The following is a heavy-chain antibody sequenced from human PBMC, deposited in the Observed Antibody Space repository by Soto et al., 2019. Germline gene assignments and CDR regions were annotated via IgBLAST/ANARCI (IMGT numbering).Heavy chain of an antibody. J-gene: IGHJ3*02. CDR1: GFTFSNAW. CDR2: IKSKTDGGTT. V-gene: IGHV3-15*01. D-gene: IGHD7-27*01. Sequence: GGSLRLSCAASGFTFSNAWMSWVRQAPGKGLEWVGRIKSKTDGGTTDYAAPVKGRFTISRDDSKNTLYLQMNSLKTEDTAVYYCTTDREGTLTGDLDAFDIWGQGTMVTVSS. CDR3: TTDREGTLTGDLDAFDI.